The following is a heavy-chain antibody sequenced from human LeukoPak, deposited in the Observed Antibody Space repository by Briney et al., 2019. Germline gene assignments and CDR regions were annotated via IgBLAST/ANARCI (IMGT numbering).Heavy chain of an antibody. D-gene: IGHD6-13*01. Sequence: PSETLSLTCTVSGGSISSYYWSWIRQPAGKGLEWIGRIYTSGSTNYNPSLKSRVTMSVDTSKNQFSLKLSSVTAADTAVYYCARDLTSRGSSSWWLETTENNWFDPWGQGTLVTVSS. V-gene: IGHV4-4*07. CDR1: GGSISSYY. CDR2: IYTSGST. CDR3: ARDLTSRGSSSWWLETTENNWFDP. J-gene: IGHJ5*02.